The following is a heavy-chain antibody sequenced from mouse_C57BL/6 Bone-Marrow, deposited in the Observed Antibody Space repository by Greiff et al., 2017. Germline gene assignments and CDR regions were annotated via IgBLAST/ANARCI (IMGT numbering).Heavy chain of an antibody. D-gene: IGHD2-5*01. CDR1: GYTFTSYW. CDR2: IYPGSGST. J-gene: IGHJ1*03. CDR3: ARPYYSNYWYFDV. Sequence: VQLQQPGAELVKPGASVKMSCKASGYTFTSYWITWVKQRLGQGLEWIGDIYPGSGSTNYNEKFKSKATLTVDTSSSKAYMQLSSLTSEDSAVYYCARPYYSNYWYFDVWGTGTTVTVSS. V-gene: IGHV1-55*01.